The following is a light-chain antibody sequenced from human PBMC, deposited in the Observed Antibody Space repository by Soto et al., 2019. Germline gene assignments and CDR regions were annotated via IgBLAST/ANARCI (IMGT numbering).Light chain of an antibody. CDR1: QSVSSTY. Sequence: EIVLTQSPVTMSLSPGERATLSCRASQSVSSTYLIWYQQKPGQAPRLLIYGASSRATGVPDRFSGGGSGTDFTLTISRLEPEDFATYYCQQLNSFPRTFGPGTKVDIK. CDR3: QQLNSFPRT. CDR2: GAS. V-gene: IGKV3-20*01. J-gene: IGKJ3*01.